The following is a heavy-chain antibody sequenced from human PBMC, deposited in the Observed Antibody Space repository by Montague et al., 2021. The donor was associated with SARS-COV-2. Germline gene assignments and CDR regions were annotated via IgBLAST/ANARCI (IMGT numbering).Heavy chain of an antibody. V-gene: IGHV4-59*01. Sequence: SETLSLTCSVSGGSISGYYWSWIQQPPGKGLEWIGYIYHSGNTKYNPSLKSRVSISVDTSKNQFSLRLSSVTAADTAVYCCAREYRIELWQTNWYFGLWGRGTLVTVSS. CDR1: GGSISGYY. D-gene: IGHD5-18*01. J-gene: IGHJ2*01. CDR3: AREYRIELWQTNWYFGL. CDR2: IYHSGNT.